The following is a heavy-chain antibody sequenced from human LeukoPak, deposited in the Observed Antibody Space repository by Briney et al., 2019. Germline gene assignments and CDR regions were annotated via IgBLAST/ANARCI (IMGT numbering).Heavy chain of an antibody. CDR1: GGTFSSYA. J-gene: IGHJ6*03. CDR2: INPNSGGT. CDR3: ASIGYCSSTSCYTFDYYYYMDV. V-gene: IGHV1-2*02. Sequence: GSSVKVSCKASGGTFSSYAISWVRQAPGQGLEWMGWINPNSGGTNYAQKFQGRVTMTRDTSISTAYMELSRLRSDDTAVYYCASIGYCSSTSCYTFDYYYYMDVWGKGTTVTVSS. D-gene: IGHD2-2*02.